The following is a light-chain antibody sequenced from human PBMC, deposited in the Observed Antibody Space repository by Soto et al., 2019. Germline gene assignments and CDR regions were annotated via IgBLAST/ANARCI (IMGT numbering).Light chain of an antibody. CDR2: DAS. J-gene: IGKJ4*01. Sequence: DIPMTQSPSTLSVSVGDRVTITCRASQSISTWLTWYQQKPGKAPKLLIYDASSLESGVPSRFSGSGSGTEFTLTISSLQPDDFATYYCQQYNSYSLTFGGGTKVEVK. CDR1: QSISTW. V-gene: IGKV1-5*01. CDR3: QQYNSYSLT.